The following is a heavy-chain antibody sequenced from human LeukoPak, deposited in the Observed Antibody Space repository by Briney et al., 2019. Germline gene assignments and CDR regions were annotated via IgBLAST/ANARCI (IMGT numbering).Heavy chain of an antibody. Sequence: PGGSLRLSCTVSGFTVSSNSMSWVRQAPGKGLEWVSFIYSDNTHYSDSVKGRFTISRDNSKNTLYLQMNSLRAEDTAVYYCAKEGGGYDYRFFDYWGQGTLVTVSS. CDR1: GFTVSSNS. J-gene: IGHJ4*02. V-gene: IGHV3-53*01. D-gene: IGHD5-12*01. CDR3: AKEGGGYDYRFFDY. CDR2: IYSDNT.